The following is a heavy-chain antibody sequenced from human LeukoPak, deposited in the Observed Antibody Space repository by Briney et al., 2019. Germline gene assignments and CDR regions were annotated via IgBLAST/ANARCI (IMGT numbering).Heavy chain of an antibody. J-gene: IGHJ4*02. D-gene: IGHD3-10*01. V-gene: IGHV3-30-3*01. CDR2: ISYDGSNE. Sequence: GRSLRLSCAASGFTFSGYAMHWVRQAPGKGLEWVAVISYDGSNEYYADSVKGRFTISRDNAKNSLYLQMNSLRAEDTAVYYCAKDGNTMVRGVIWHWGQGTLVTVSS. CDR1: GFTFSGYA. CDR3: AKDGNTMVRGVIWH.